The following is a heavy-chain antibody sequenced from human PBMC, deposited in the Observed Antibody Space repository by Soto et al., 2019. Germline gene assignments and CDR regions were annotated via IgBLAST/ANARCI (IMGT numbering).Heavy chain of an antibody. V-gene: IGHV1-18*01. CDR3: AREQAYCGGECYPIDY. CDR1: GYTFTSNG. D-gene: IGHD2-21*01. Sequence: QVQLVQSGAEVKKPGASVKVSCKDSGYTFTSNGISWVRQAPVQGRECMGWISAYNGNTNYAGKHQGRVTMNTDTSTSTDDMELRSLRSDATAVYYCAREQAYCGGECYPIDYWGQGTLVTVSS. J-gene: IGHJ4*02. CDR2: ISAYNGNT.